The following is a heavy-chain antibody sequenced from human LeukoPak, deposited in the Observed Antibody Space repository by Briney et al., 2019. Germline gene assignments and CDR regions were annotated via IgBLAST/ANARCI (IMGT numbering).Heavy chain of an antibody. J-gene: IGHJ4*02. Sequence: PSETLSLTCAVYGGSFSDYYWSWIRQPPGKGLEWIGEINHSGSTNYNPSLKSRVTISVDTSKNQFSLKLSSVTAADTAVYYCARGRVLSNWGQGTLVTVSS. CDR2: INHSGST. CDR1: GGSFSDYY. V-gene: IGHV4-34*01. D-gene: IGHD2-8*02. CDR3: ARGRVLSN.